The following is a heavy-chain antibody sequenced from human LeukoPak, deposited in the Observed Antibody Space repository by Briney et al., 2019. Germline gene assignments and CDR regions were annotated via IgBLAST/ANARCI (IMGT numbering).Heavy chain of an antibody. J-gene: IGHJ4*02. V-gene: IGHV1-69*13. CDR1: GYTFTSYA. CDR3: AISGSFKDFDY. Sequence: SVKVSCKASGYTFTSYAISWVRQAPGQGLEWMGGIIPIFGTANYAQKFQGRVTITADESTSTAYMELSSLRSEDTAVYYCAISGSFKDFDYWGQGTLVTVSS. D-gene: IGHD1-26*01. CDR2: IIPIFGTA.